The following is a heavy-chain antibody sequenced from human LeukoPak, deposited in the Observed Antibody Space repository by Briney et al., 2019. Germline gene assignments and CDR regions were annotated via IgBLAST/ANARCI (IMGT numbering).Heavy chain of an antibody. CDR2: ISSSSSYI. CDR3: AKDYDPWPENYYYYYMDV. V-gene: IGHV3-21*01. CDR1: GFTFSSYS. D-gene: IGHD3-3*01. J-gene: IGHJ6*03. Sequence: KPGGSLRLSCAASGFTFSSYSMHWVRQAPGKGLEWVSSISSSSSYIYYADSVKGRFTISRDNSKNTLYLQMNSLRAEDTAVYYCAKDYDPWPENYYYYYMDVWGKGTTVTVSS.